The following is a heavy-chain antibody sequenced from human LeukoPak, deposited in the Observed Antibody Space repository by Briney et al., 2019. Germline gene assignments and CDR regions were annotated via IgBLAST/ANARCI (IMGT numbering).Heavy chain of an antibody. D-gene: IGHD4-23*01. Sequence: QTGGSLRLSCAASGFTFSSYAMSWVRQAPGKGLEWVSAISGSGGSTYYADSVKGRFTISRDNAKNSLYLQMNSLRAEDTAVYYCASGNDYGGTFDYWGQGTLVTVSS. CDR1: GFTFSSYA. J-gene: IGHJ4*02. CDR2: ISGSGGST. V-gene: IGHV3-23*01. CDR3: ASGNDYGGTFDY.